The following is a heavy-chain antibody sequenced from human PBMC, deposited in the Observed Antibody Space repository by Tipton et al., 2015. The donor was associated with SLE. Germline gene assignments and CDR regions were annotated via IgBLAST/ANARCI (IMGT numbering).Heavy chain of an antibody. CDR1: GGSISGDHW. Sequence: TLSLTCTVSGGSISGDHWWTWVRQPPGKGLEWIGEIYHSWGINYNPSLKSRVTISVDKSINQFSLRLNSVTAADTAVYYCARGLQYSSTHYYYYYYMDVWGKGTTVTVSS. CDR2: IYHSWGI. D-gene: IGHD6-13*01. CDR3: ARGLQYSSTHYYYYYYMDV. J-gene: IGHJ6*03. V-gene: IGHV4-4*02.